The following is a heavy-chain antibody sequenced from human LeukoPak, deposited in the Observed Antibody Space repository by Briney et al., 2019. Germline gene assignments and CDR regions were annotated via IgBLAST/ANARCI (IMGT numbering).Heavy chain of an antibody. D-gene: IGHD2-2*01. Sequence: GGSLRLSCAASGFTFSSYWMHWVRQAPGKGLVWVSRITSDGSSTSYADSVKGRFTISRDNAKNTLYLQMSSLRAENTAVYYCARGVGAYQSHDYWGQGTLVTVSS. V-gene: IGHV3-74*01. J-gene: IGHJ4*02. CDR2: ITSDGSST. CDR3: ARGVGAYQSHDY. CDR1: GFTFSSYW.